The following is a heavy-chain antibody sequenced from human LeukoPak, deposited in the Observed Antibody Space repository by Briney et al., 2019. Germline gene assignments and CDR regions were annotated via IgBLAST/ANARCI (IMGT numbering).Heavy chain of an antibody. V-gene: IGHV4-31*03. CDR1: GGSISSGGYY. J-gene: IGHJ5*02. D-gene: IGHD3-9*01. CDR2: IYYSGST. Sequence: SETLSLTCTVSGGSISSGGYYWSWIRQHPGKGLEWIGYIYYSGSTYYNPSLKSRVTISVDTSENQFSLKLSSVTAADTAVYYCARRVYDILTGHLNWFDPWGQGTLVTVSS. CDR3: ARRVYDILTGHLNWFDP.